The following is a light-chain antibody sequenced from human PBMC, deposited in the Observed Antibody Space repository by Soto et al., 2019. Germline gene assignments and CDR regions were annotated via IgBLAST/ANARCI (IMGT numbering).Light chain of an antibody. Sequence: DLQLTQSPSSLSASVGDRVTITCRASQAISSYLAWYQQKPGKVPELLIYATSSLQSGAPSRFSGSGDGTDFILTISSLPPEDVATYYCNTYNHAPTFGGGTKVEIK. CDR2: ATS. J-gene: IGKJ4*01. V-gene: IGKV1-27*01. CDR3: NTYNHAPT. CDR1: QAISSY.